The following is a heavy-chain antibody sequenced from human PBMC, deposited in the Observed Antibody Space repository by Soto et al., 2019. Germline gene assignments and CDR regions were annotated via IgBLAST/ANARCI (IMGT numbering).Heavy chain of an antibody. V-gene: IGHV3-23*01. J-gene: IGHJ4*02. CDR2: ISGSGVRT. Sequence: VQLLQSGGGLVQPGGSLRLSCEASGFIFATTAMGWVRQAPGKGLEGVSTISGSGVRTYYADSVKGRFTISRGNSKNTLFLQMNSLRADDTAVYFCAAVMGSDYDYVWGSLSFDHWGQGALVTVST. CDR1: GFIFATTA. CDR3: AAVMGSDYDYVWGSLSFDH. D-gene: IGHD3-16*01.